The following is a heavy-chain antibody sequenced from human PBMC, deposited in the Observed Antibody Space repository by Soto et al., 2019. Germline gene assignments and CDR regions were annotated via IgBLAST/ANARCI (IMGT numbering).Heavy chain of an antibody. CDR3: ARGRSGRGSSWPYNWFDP. CDR1: GGSISSGGYY. D-gene: IGHD6-13*01. V-gene: IGHV4-31*03. CDR2: IYYSGST. J-gene: IGHJ5*02. Sequence: SETLSLTCTVSGGSISSGGYYWSWIRQHPGKGLEWIGYIYYSGSTYYNPSLKSRVTISVDTSKNQFSLKLSSVTAADTAVYYCARGRSGRGSSWPYNWFDPWGQGTLVTVSP.